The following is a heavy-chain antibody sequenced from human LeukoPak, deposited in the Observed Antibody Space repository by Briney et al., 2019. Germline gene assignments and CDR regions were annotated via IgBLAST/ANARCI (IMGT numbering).Heavy chain of an antibody. V-gene: IGHV4-4*07. J-gene: IGHJ4*02. D-gene: IGHD5-12*01. CDR1: GGSISSCY. Sequence: SETLSLTCTVSGGSISSCYWSWIRQPAGKGLEWIGRIYTSGSTNYNPSLKSRVTMSVDTSKNQFSLKLSSVTAADTAVYYCARGPSPLRLFDYWGQGTLVTVSS. CDR3: ARGPSPLRLFDY. CDR2: IYTSGST.